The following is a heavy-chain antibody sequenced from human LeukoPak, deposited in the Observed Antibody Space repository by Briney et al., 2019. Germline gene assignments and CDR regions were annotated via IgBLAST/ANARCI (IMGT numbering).Heavy chain of an antibody. CDR3: VRIPNSANFPNWFDP. CDR2: ISSSSDYI. D-gene: IGHD4/OR15-4a*01. V-gene: IGHV3-21*01. Sequence: PGGSLRLSSAASVFTFSSSTMNWVRRAPGKGLEWVSSISSSSDYIYYADSVKGRFTISRDNAKNSLYLQMNSLRAEDTAVYYCVRIPNSANFPNWFDPWGQGTLVTVSS. CDR1: VFTFSSST. J-gene: IGHJ5*02.